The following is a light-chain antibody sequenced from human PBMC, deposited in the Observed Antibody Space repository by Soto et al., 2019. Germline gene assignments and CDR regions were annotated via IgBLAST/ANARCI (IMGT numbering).Light chain of an antibody. CDR2: SNN. J-gene: IGLJ3*02. CDR1: SSNIESKT. CDR3: ATWDYSLHDPV. V-gene: IGLV1-44*01. Sequence: QSVLTQPPSASGTPGQRVTISCSGSSSNIESKTVNWYQHLPGTAPKLLIYSNNQRPSGVPHRFSGSNSYPSASLATSRRPSDAEDDYYCATWDYSLHDPVFGGGPKLTVL.